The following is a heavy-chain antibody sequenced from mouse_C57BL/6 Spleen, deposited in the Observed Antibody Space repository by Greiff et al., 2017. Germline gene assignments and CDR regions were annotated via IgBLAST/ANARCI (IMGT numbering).Heavy chain of an antibody. CDR3: ARETDDDYGAFAC. J-gene: IGHJ3*01. V-gene: IGHV5-17*01. CDR2: ISSGSSTI. CDR1: GFTFSDYG. Sequence: EVQRVESGGGLVKPGGSLKLSCAASGFTFSDYGMHWVRQAPEQGLEWVAYISSGSSTIYYADTVKGRFTISRDNAKNTLFLQMTSLRSEDTAMYCCARETDDDYGAFACWGQGALVTVSA. D-gene: IGHD2-4*01.